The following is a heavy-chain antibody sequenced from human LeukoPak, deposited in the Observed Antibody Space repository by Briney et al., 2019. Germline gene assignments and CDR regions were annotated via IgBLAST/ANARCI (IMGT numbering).Heavy chain of an antibody. CDR2: IYYSEST. Sequence: PSETLSLTCTVSGGSISSYYWSWIRQPPGKGLEWIGNIYYSESTYYNPSLKSRVTISVDTSKNQFSLKLSSVTAADTAVYYCAKQRRDGYNYFDYWGQGTLVTVSS. CDR3: AKQRRDGYNYFDY. J-gene: IGHJ4*02. CDR1: GGSISSYY. D-gene: IGHD5-24*01. V-gene: IGHV4-59*04.